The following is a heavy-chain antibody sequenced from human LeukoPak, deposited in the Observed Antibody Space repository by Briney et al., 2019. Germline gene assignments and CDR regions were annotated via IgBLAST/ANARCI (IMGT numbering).Heavy chain of an antibody. D-gene: IGHD3-22*01. CDR1: GFRLSGYA. CDR3: SRKYDSSGYFDY. J-gene: IGHJ4*02. Sequence: GGSLRLSCIASGFRLSGYAMSRVRQAPGTGLEWVSTISGGGDAAYYADSVKGRFTISRDNSKNTLYLQMNSLRAEDTAVYYCSRKYDSSGYFDYWGRGTLVTVSS. V-gene: IGHV3-23*01. CDR2: ISGGGDAA.